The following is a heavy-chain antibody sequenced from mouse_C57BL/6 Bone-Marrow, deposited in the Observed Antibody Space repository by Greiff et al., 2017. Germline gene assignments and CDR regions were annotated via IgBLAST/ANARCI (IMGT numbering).Heavy chain of an antibody. Sequence: VQLQQSGAELVRPGASVTLSCKASGYTFTDYEMHWVKQTPVHGLEWIGALDPETGGTAYNQKFKGKAILTADKSSSTAYMELRSLTSEDSAVDYCTNGYLYYYAMDYWGQGTSVTVSS. CDR1: GYTFTDYE. V-gene: IGHV1-15*01. J-gene: IGHJ4*01. CDR3: TNGYLYYYAMDY. D-gene: IGHD2-2*01. CDR2: LDPETGGT.